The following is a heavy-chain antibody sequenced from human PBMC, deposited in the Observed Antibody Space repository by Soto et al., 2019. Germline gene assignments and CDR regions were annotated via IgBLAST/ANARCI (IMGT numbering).Heavy chain of an antibody. D-gene: IGHD4-17*01. Sequence: SETLSLTCTVSGGSISSGGYYWSWIRQHPGKGLEWIGYIYYSGSTYYNPSLKSRVTISVDTSKNQFSLKLSSVTAADTAVYYCASSRGDYGNWFDPWGQGTMVTVYS. V-gene: IGHV4-31*03. CDR2: IYYSGST. CDR1: GGSISSGGYY. CDR3: ASSRGDYGNWFDP. J-gene: IGHJ5*02.